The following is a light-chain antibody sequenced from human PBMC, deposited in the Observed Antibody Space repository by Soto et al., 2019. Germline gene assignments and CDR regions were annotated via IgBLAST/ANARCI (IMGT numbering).Light chain of an antibody. Sequence: IQMTQSPSSASASVGDRVTVTCRASQGIGSWLAWYQHKPGRAPKLLIYAASSLQGGVPSRFSGSGSGTEFTLTISSLQPEDFATYYCQQGKSLPLTFGGGTKVDIK. CDR1: QGIGSW. J-gene: IGKJ4*01. CDR3: QQGKSLPLT. V-gene: IGKV1-12*01. CDR2: AAS.